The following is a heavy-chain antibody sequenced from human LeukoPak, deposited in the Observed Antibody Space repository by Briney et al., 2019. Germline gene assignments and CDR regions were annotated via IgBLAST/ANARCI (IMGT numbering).Heavy chain of an antibody. V-gene: IGHV4-4*07. D-gene: IGHD3-10*01. CDR3: ARDRPLYGSGSHNRPWFDP. J-gene: IGHJ5*02. CDR2: IYTSGST. CDR1: GGSISSYY. Sequence: PSETLSLTCTVSGGSISSYYWSWIRQPAGKGLEWIGRIYTSGSTNYNPSLKSRVTMSVDTSKNQFSLKLSSVTAADTAVYYCARDRPLYGSGSHNRPWFDPWGQGTLVTVSS.